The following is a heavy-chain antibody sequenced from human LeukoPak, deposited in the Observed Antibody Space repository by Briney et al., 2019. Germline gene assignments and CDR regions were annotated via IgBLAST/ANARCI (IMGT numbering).Heavy chain of an antibody. CDR1: GFSFDDYT. Sequence: PGGSLRLSCAASGFSFDDYTMHWVRQAPGKGLEWVSLISWDGGYTFYADSVKGRFTISRDNSKNTLYLQVNSLRADDTAVYYCAKGSYYDSSGYYYFDYWGQGTLVTVSS. CDR2: ISWDGGYT. CDR3: AKGSYYDSSGYYYFDY. D-gene: IGHD3-22*01. J-gene: IGHJ4*02. V-gene: IGHV3-43*01.